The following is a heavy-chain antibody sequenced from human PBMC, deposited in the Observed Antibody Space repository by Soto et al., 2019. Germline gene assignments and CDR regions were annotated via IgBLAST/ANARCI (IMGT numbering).Heavy chain of an antibody. J-gene: IGHJ6*02. D-gene: IGHD3-3*01. Sequence: GGSLRLSCTTSGFTFSSYAMSWVRQAPGKGLEWVSGISGSGGRTYYADSVKGRFTISRVNSKHTLYLQMNSLRAEDTAVYYCAKADDFWSGYHIYYYYGMDVWGQGTTVTVSS. CDR3: AKADDFWSGYHIYYYYGMDV. V-gene: IGHV3-23*01. CDR2: ISGSGGRT. CDR1: GFTFSSYA.